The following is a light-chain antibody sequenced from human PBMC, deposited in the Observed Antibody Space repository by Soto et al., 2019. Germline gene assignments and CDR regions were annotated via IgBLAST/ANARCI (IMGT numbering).Light chain of an antibody. J-gene: IGKJ5*01. CDR2: DAS. V-gene: IGKV3-11*01. CDR1: QSLRSS. CDR3: QQRSNWIT. Sequence: EIVLTQSPATLSFSPGERATLSCRASQSLRSSLAWYQQKPGQAPRLLIYDASTRATGIPARFSGSGSGTDFTLSISSLEPEDFAVYYCQQRSNWITFGQGTRLEIK.